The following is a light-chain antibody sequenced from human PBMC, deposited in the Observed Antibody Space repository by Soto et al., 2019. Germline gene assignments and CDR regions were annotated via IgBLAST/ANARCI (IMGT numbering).Light chain of an antibody. CDR3: QHYGNSPWT. J-gene: IGKJ1*01. CDR1: QSVSSSY. V-gene: IGKV3-20*01. Sequence: IVLTQSPDTLSLSPGEGATLSCRASQSVSSSYLAWYQQKPGQAPRLLIYGASSRATGIPDRFSGSGSGTDFTLTISRLEPEDFAVYYCQHYGNSPWTFGQGTKVDIK. CDR2: GAS.